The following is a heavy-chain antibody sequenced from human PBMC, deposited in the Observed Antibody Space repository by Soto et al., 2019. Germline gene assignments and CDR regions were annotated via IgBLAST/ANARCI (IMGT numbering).Heavy chain of an antibody. D-gene: IGHD1-1*01. CDR3: AKDRRKTGSPYNGFDP. J-gene: IGHJ5*02. CDR1: GFTFSSYG. Sequence: GGSLRLSGRASGFTFSSYGMHWVRQCPGKGLEWVAVISYDGINKYYADSVKGRFTISTDNSKNTLNLQMNSLRAEDTAVYYCAKDRRKTGSPYNGFDPWGQGTLVTVSS. CDR2: ISYDGINK. V-gene: IGHV3-30*18.